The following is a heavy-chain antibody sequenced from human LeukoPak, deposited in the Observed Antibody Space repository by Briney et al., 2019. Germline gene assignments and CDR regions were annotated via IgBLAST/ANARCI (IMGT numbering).Heavy chain of an antibody. V-gene: IGHV3-15*01. Sequence: KAGGSLRLSCAASGFTFSNAWMSWVRQAPGKGLEWVGRIKSKSDGGTTDYAAPVKGRFTISRDDSKNTLFLQMNSLKTEDTAVYYCTHVTAAGHCDYWGQGILVTVSS. J-gene: IGHJ4*02. CDR1: GFTFSNAW. CDR2: IKSKSDGGTT. D-gene: IGHD6-13*01. CDR3: THVTAAGHCDY.